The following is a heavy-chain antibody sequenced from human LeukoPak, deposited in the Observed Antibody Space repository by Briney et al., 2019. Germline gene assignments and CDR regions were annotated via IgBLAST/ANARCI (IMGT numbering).Heavy chain of an antibody. J-gene: IGHJ4*02. CDR3: VRRYMATSAEDFDY. CDR2: ISISSSYI. Sequence: GGSLRLSCAASGFTFSRYSMNWVRQAPGKGLEWVSSISISSSYIYYADSVKGRFTMSRDNAKNSLYLQMNSLRAEDTAVYYCVRRYMATSAEDFDYWGQGTLVTVSS. D-gene: IGHD5-24*01. V-gene: IGHV3-21*01. CDR1: GFTFSRYS.